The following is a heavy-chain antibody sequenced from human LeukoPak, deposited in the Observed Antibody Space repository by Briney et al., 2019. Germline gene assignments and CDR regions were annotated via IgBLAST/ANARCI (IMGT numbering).Heavy chain of an antibody. CDR1: GFTFGDYS. CDR3: TRDFRAGFYYDSSGYAD. D-gene: IGHD3-22*01. Sequence: GGSLRLSCTASGFTFGDYSMSWVRQAPGKGLEWVGFIRSKAYGGTTEYAASVKGRFTISRDDSKSIAYPQMNSPKTEDTAVYYCTRDFRAGFYYDSSGYADWGQGTLVTVSS. V-gene: IGHV3-49*04. J-gene: IGHJ4*02. CDR2: IRSKAYGGTT.